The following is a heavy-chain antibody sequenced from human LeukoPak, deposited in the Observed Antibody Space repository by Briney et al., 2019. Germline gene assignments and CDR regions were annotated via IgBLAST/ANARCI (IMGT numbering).Heavy chain of an antibody. D-gene: IGHD6-6*01. J-gene: IGHJ3*02. V-gene: IGHV3-23*01. CDR1: GFTFSSYV. Sequence: GGSLRLSCAASGFTFSSYVMNWVRQVPGRRPDWVSSISATGGEIIYADSVKGRFTISRDNSNNMVYLQMDSLRTDDTAVYYCVRRDIYTTSSWGAFDIWGQGTLVTVSS. CDR3: VRRDIYTTSSWGAFDI. CDR2: ISATGGEI.